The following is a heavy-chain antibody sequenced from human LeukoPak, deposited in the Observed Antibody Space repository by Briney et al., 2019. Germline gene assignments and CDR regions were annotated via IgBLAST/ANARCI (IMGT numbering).Heavy chain of an antibody. J-gene: IGHJ4*02. CDR2: VNQDGSVE. CDR3: ARWRWQQSEFGH. Sequence: GGSLRLSCAASGFTFSSHSMSGVRQTPGKGLDWVAHVNQDGSVEYYVDSVKGRFTVSRDNAKNSLYLQMNNLRAEDTAVYDCARWRWQQSEFGHWGQGTLVTVSS. V-gene: IGHV3-7*01. D-gene: IGHD5-24*01. CDR1: GFTFSSHS.